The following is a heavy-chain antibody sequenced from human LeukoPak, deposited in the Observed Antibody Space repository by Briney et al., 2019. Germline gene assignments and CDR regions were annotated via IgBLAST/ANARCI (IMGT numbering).Heavy chain of an antibody. J-gene: IGHJ4*02. Sequence: GESLKISFKGSGYSFTGYWIGWVRQMPGKGLEWMGIIYPGDSDTRYSPSFQGQVTISADKSISTAYLQWTSLKASDTAMYYCARRTDRSFWYLDYWGQGTLVTVSS. V-gene: IGHV5-51*01. CDR2: IYPGDSDT. CDR1: GYSFTGYW. CDR3: ARRTDRSFWYLDY.